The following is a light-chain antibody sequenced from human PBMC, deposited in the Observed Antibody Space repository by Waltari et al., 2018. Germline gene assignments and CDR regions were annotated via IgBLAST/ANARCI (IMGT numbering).Light chain of an antibody. V-gene: IGKV3-15*01. CDR1: QSVSSD. CDR2: DAS. J-gene: IGKJ1*01. CDR3: QHYNNWPPWT. Sequence: EIVMTQSPATLSVSPGERATLSCRASQSVSSDLAWFQQKPGQSPRLLIYDASIRATGIPARFSGSGSGTEFTLTINSLQSEDFAVYYCQHYNNWPPWTFGQGTKVEIK.